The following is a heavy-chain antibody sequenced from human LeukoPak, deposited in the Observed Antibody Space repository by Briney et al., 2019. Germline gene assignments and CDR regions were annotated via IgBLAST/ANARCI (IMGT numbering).Heavy chain of an antibody. V-gene: IGHV1-69*04. J-gene: IGHJ4*02. CDR2: IIPILGIA. CDR1: VGTFSSYA. CDR3: AANSVGATGFDY. D-gene: IGHD1-26*01. Sequence: GSSVKVSCKASVGTFSSYAISWVRQAPGQGLEWMGRIIPILGIANYAQKFQGRVTITADKSTSTAYMELSSLRSEDTAVYYCAANSVGATGFDYWGQGTLVTVSS.